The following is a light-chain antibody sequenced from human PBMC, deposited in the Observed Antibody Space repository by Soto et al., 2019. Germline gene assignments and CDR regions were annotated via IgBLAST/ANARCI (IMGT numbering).Light chain of an antibody. J-gene: IGLJ3*02. Sequence: QSVLTQPPSGSGTPGQRVTISCSGSSSNIGSNTVNWYQQLPGTAPKLLIYSNNQRPSGVPDRFSGSKSGTSASLAISGLQSEDEADYYCAAWDDSLNGSLVFGGGTKLTVL. V-gene: IGLV1-44*01. CDR2: SNN. CDR3: AAWDDSLNGSLV. CDR1: SSNIGSNT.